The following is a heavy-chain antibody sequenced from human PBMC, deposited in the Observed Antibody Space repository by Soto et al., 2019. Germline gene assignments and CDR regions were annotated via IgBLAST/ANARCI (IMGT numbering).Heavy chain of an antibody. J-gene: IGHJ6*02. CDR3: ARDLARLEIAVAAEGGGMDV. CDR1: GFTFSSYG. CDR2: IWYDGSNK. Sequence: QVQLVESGGGVVQPGRSLRLSCAASGFTFSSYGMHWVRQAPGKGLEWVAVIWYDGSNKYYADSVKGRFTISRDNSKNTLYRQMNSLRAEDTAVYYCARDLARLEIAVAAEGGGMDVWGQGTTVTVSS. V-gene: IGHV3-33*01. D-gene: IGHD6-19*01.